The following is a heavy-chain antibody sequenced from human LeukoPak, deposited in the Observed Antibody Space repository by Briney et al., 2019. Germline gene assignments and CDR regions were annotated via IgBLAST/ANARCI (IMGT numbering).Heavy chain of an antibody. CDR3: ARENSYGYWCDY. J-gene: IGHJ4*02. Sequence: GGSLRLSCAASGFTFSSYAMHWVRQAPGKGLEWVAVISYDGSNKYYADSVKGRFTISRDNAKNSLYLQMNSLRAEDTAVYYCARENSYGYWCDYWGQGTLVTVSS. D-gene: IGHD5-18*01. CDR2: ISYDGSNK. V-gene: IGHV3-30-3*01. CDR1: GFTFSSYA.